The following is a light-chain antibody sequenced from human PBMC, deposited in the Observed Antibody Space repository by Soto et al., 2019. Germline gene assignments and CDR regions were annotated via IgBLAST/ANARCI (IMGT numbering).Light chain of an antibody. J-gene: IGLJ2*01. CDR1: SSDVGAYNY. CDR3: SSYTSSNTLV. Sequence: QSALTQPASVSGSPGQSVTISCTGTSSDVGAYNYVPWYQQHPGKAPKLMIFEVSDQPSGVSNRFSGSKSGNTASLTISGLQAEDEADYYCSSYTSSNTLVFGGGTKLTVL. CDR2: EVS. V-gene: IGLV2-14*01.